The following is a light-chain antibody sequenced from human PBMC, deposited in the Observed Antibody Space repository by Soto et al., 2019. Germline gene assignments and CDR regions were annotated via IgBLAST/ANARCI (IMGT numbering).Light chain of an antibody. CDR2: EVT. J-gene: IGLJ3*02. V-gene: IGLV2-14*01. Sequence: QSALTQPASVSGSPGQSITISCTGTSSDIGVSDYVSWYQQHPGKAPKLMIFEVTNRPSGVSNRFSGSRSGNTASLTIFGLQADDEADYYCFSYTISSRGVFGAGTKLTVL. CDR1: SSDIGVSDY. CDR3: FSYTISSRGV.